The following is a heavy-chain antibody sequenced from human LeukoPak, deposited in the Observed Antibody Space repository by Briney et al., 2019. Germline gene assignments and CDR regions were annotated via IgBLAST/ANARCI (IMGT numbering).Heavy chain of an antibody. CDR3: ARGGSSWPYYYYYYMDV. CDR2: INPNSGGT. Sequence: GASVKVSCKASRYTFTGYYMHWVRLAPGQGLEWMGRINPNSGGTNYAQKFQGRATMTRDTSISTAYMELSRLRSDDTAVYYWARGGSSWPYYYYYYMDVWGKGTTVTVSS. J-gene: IGHJ6*03. D-gene: IGHD6-13*01. CDR1: RYTFTGYY. V-gene: IGHV1-2*06.